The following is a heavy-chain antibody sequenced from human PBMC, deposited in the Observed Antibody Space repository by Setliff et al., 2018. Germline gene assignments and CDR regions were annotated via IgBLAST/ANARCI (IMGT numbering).Heavy chain of an antibody. V-gene: IGHV4-4*08. CDR3: VRPGGTTVVARHFDY. D-gene: IGHD2-15*01. CDR2: VSASGST. J-gene: IGHJ4*01. Sequence: SETLSLTCTVSGGSMNPYYWSWIRLPPGKGLEWIGYVSASGSTKYSPSLESRLTIFVDSSKSQFSLWLSSVTAANTATYYCVRPGGTTVVARHFDYWGSGILVTVSS. CDR1: GGSMNPYY.